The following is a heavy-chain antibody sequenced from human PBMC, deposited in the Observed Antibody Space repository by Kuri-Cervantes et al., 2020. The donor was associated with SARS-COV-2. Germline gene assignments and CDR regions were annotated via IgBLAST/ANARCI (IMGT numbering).Heavy chain of an antibody. CDR1: GVSFNTYP. Sequence: ASVKVSCKTSGVSFNTYPLTWVRQAPGQRLEWMGWINAGNGNTKYSQKFQGRVTITRDTSASTVYMELSSLRSEDTAVYYCAREVAIFGVVIKWDPWGQGTLVTVSS. J-gene: IGHJ5*02. V-gene: IGHV1-3*01. CDR2: INAGNGNT. CDR3: AREVAIFGVVIKWDP. D-gene: IGHD3-3*01.